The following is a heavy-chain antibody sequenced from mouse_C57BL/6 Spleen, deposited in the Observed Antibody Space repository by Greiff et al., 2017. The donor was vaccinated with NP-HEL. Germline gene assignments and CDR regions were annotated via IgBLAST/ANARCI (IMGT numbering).Heavy chain of an antibody. CDR1: GFTFSDYG. Sequence: EVQVVESGGGLVKPGGSLKLSCAASGFTFSDYGMHWVRQAPEKGLEWVAYICSGSSTIYYADTVKGRFTISRDNAKNTLFLYKTRLRAEDTGMYYCARWEIYYDSAWFDYWGQGTLVTVSA. CDR3: ARWEIYYDSAWFDY. J-gene: IGHJ3*01. D-gene: IGHD2-4*01. CDR2: ICSGSSTI. V-gene: IGHV5-17*01.